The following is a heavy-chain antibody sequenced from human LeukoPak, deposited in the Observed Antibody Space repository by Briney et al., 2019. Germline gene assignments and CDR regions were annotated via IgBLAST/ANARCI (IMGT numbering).Heavy chain of an antibody. CDR3: AREVIEEYQLLWGYSSSCDFDY. J-gene: IGHJ4*02. V-gene: IGHV1-2*06. CDR2: INPNSGGT. CDR1: GYTFTGYY. Sequence: ASVKVSCKASGYTFTGYYMHWVRQAPGQGPEWMGRINPNSGGTNYAQKFQGRVTMTRDTSISTAYMELSRLRSDDTAVYYCAREVIEEYQLLWGYSSSCDFDYWGQGTLVTVSS. D-gene: IGHD6-13*01.